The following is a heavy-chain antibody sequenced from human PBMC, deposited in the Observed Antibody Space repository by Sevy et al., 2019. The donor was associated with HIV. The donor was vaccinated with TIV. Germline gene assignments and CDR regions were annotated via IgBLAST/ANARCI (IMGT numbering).Heavy chain of an antibody. CDR2: IRFDGTIK. D-gene: IGHD2-2*01. V-gene: IGHV3-30*02. Sequence: GGSLRLSCAASGFTFSTYGMHWVRQAPGKELEWVAFIRFDGTIKYYTDSVKGRLTISRDNSKNTLYLQMNSLRAEDTAVYFCAKVLHIVVVPAAIDYYYGMDVWGQGTTVTVSS. CDR1: GFTFSTYG. J-gene: IGHJ6*02. CDR3: AKVLHIVVVPAAIDYYYGMDV.